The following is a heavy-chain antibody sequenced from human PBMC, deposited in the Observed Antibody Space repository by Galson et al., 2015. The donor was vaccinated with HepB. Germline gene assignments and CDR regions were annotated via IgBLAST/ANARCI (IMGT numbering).Heavy chain of an antibody. CDR3: ALTDYYDSSGPDY. CDR2: VYYTGGT. J-gene: IGHJ4*02. Sequence: LSLTCSVSGVSVNSGDCYWGWIRQPPGKGLEWIGYVYYTGGTNYNPSLKSRVTISVDTSKNQFSLSLKSVTAADTTVYYCALTDYYDSSGPDYWGQGTLVTVSS. CDR1: GVSVNSGDCY. D-gene: IGHD3-22*01. V-gene: IGHV4-61*08.